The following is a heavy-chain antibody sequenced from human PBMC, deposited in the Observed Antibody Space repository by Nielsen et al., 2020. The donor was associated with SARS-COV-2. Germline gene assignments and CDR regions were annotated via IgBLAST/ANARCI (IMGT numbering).Heavy chain of an antibody. Sequence: SLKISCAASGFTFDDYAMHWVWQAPGKGLEWVSGISWNSGSIGYADSVKGRFTISRDNAKNSLYLQMNSLRAEDTALYYCAKSMHSSWLQPDGYFQHWGQGTLVTVSS. V-gene: IGHV3-9*01. CDR2: ISWNSGSI. J-gene: IGHJ1*01. CDR1: GFTFDDYA. CDR3: AKSMHSSWLQPDGYFQH. D-gene: IGHD6-13*01.